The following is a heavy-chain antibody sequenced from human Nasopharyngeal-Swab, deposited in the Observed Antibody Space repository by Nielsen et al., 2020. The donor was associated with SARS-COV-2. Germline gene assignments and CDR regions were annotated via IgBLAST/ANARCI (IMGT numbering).Heavy chain of an antibody. J-gene: IGHJ4*02. CDR1: GFTFSSYD. D-gene: IGHD4-17*01. CDR3: ARERRSSYGDHFDY. CDR2: IATAGDT. Sequence: GESLKISCAASGFTFSSYDMHWVRQVTGKGLEWVSAIATAGDTYYAGSVKGRFTISRDNSKNTLYLQMNSLRAEDTAVYYCARERRSSYGDHFDYWGQGTLVTVSS. V-gene: IGHV3-13*01.